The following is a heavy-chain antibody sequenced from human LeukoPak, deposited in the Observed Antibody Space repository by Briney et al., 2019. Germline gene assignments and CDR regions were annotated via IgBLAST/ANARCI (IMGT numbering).Heavy chain of an antibody. CDR1: GFTFSTYA. D-gene: IGHD2-15*01. Sequence: GGSLRLSCAASGFTFSTYAMSWVRQTPGKGLEWVAAISGDNPGTYHANSVKGRFTISRDNSKNTLHLQMSGLRAEDTARYYCTKAPVGHCSGAFCYHFDSWGQGTLVTVSS. CDR2: ISGDNPGT. V-gene: IGHV3-23*01. CDR3: TKAPVGHCSGAFCYHFDS. J-gene: IGHJ4*02.